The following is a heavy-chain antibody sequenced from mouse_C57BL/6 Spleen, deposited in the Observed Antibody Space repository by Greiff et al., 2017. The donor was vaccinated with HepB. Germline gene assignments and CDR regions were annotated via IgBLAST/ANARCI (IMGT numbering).Heavy chain of an antibody. CDR2: ISSGGSYT. J-gene: IGHJ4*01. V-gene: IGHV5-6*01. D-gene: IGHD2-5*01. CDR3: ARNYYSNPFYAMDY. Sequence: EVQVVESGGDLVKPGGSLKLSCAASGFTFSSYGMSWVRQTPDKRLEWVATISSGGSYTYYPDSVKGRFTISRDNAKNTLYLQMSSLTSEDTAMYYCARNYYSNPFYAMDYWGQGTSVTVSS. CDR1: GFTFSSYG.